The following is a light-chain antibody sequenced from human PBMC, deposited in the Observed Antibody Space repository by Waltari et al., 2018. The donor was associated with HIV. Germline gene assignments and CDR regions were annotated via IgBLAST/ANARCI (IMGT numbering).Light chain of an antibody. CDR2: GAS. CDR3: QQYNNWPIT. CDR1: QSVTSTY. J-gene: IGKJ5*01. V-gene: IGKV3-15*01. Sequence: ELVLTQSPGTLSLYPGERATLYCRASQSVTSTYLAWYQHKPGQAPRLLIYGASTRATGIPARFSGSGSGTEFTLTISSLQSEDFAVYYCQQYNNWPITFGQGTRLEIK.